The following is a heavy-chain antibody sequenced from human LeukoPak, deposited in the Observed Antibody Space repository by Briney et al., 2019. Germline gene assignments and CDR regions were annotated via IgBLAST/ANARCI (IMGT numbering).Heavy chain of an antibody. Sequence: ASVKVSCKASGYTFTSYDINWVRQATGQGLEWMGWMNPNSGNTGHAQKFQGRVTMTRNTSISTAYMELSSLRSEDTAVYYCARRKINYGAFDIWGQGTMVTVSS. D-gene: IGHD3-10*01. CDR1: GYTFTSYD. J-gene: IGHJ3*02. CDR3: ARRKINYGAFDI. V-gene: IGHV1-8*01. CDR2: MNPNSGNT.